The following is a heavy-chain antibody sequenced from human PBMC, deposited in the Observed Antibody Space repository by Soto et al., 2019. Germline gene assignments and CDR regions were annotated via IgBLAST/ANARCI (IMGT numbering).Heavy chain of an antibody. J-gene: IGHJ6*02. CDR1: GFTFSSYA. V-gene: IGHV3-23*01. CDR2: ISGSGGST. D-gene: IGHD3-10*01. CDR3: GGSGSYYYGMDV. Sequence: PGGSLRLSCAASGFTFSSYAMSWVRQAPGKGLEWVSAISGSGGSTYYADSVKGRFTISRDNSKNTLYLQMNSLRAEDTAVYYCGGSGSYYYGMDVWGQGTTVTVSS.